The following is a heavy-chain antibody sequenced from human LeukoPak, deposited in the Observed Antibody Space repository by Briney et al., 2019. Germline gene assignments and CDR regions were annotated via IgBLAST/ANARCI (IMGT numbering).Heavy chain of an antibody. Sequence: PGGSLRLSCAASGFPFSSYSMTWVRQAPGKGLEWVSAISGSGVSTYYADSVKGRFTISRDNSKNMLYLQMNSLRAEDTAVYYCAKDGPLVGPYYFDYWGQGTLVTVSS. D-gene: IGHD1-26*01. J-gene: IGHJ4*02. CDR2: ISGSGVST. CDR1: GFPFSSYS. V-gene: IGHV3-23*01. CDR3: AKDGPLVGPYYFDY.